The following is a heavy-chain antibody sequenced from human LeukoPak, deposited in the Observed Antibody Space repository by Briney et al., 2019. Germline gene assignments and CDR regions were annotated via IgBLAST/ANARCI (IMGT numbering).Heavy chain of an antibody. CDR3: ARASGSYGSGSYYYYGMDV. D-gene: IGHD3-10*01. CDR1: GFSISSCYY. J-gene: IGHJ6*04. CDR2: ICHSGST. V-gene: IGHV4-38-2*01. Sequence: SETLSLTCAVSGFSISSCYYRGWIRPPPGKGLEWIGSICHSGSTYYNPSLKSRVNMSVDTSKNQIPLKLSSVTATDTAVYYCARASGSYGSGSYYYYGMDVWGKGTTVTVSS.